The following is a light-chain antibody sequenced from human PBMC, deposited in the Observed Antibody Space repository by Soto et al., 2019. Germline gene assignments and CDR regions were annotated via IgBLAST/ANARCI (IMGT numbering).Light chain of an antibody. Sequence: QSALTQPASVSGSPGQSSARAFTGSSSDVGIYNYVCWYQQHPVKVPKLIIYEVTNPPSGFSNRSSASKSCNTASLTISGIQAEDKEDYYCSSYTTSSTRVVGTGTKSPS. CDR1: SSDVGIYNY. CDR3: SSYTTSSTRV. J-gene: IGLJ1*01. CDR2: EVT. V-gene: IGLV2-14*01.